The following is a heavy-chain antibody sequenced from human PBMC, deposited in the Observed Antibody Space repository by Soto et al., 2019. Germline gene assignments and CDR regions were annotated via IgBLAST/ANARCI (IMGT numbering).Heavy chain of an antibody. V-gene: IGHV1-2*04. Sequence: ASVKVSCKASGYTFTGYYMHWVRQAPGQGLEWMGWINPNSGGTNYAQKFQGWVTMTRDTSISTAYMELSRLRSDDTAVYYCARASPMYYDILTGVKGDAFDIWGQGTMVTVSS. CDR1: GYTFTGYY. J-gene: IGHJ3*02. D-gene: IGHD3-9*01. CDR2: INPNSGGT. CDR3: ARASPMYYDILTGVKGDAFDI.